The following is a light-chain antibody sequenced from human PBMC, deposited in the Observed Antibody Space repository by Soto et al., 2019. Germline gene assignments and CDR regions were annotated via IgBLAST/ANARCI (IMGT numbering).Light chain of an antibody. CDR2: GAS. V-gene: IGKV3-20*01. CDR3: QQYGTSPPT. J-gene: IGKJ1*01. CDR1: QSCSSSY. Sequence: MVLKQSQSTLSLSPGARATLSCRTSQSCSSSYLAWYQQKPGQAPRLLIYGASSRATDIPDRFSGSGSGTDFTLTISRLEPEDFAVFYCQQYGTSPPTFGQGTKVDIK.